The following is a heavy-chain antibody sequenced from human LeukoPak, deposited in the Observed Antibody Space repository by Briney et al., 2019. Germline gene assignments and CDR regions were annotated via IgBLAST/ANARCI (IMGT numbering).Heavy chain of an antibody. CDR2: IYHTGHT. Sequence: PSETLSLTCAVSGGSISSGIYSWNWIRQPPGMGLERIGYIYHTGHTYYNPSLKSRVTISVDRSKNQFSLKLSSVTAADTAVYYCARDSGDYPYYFDSWGQGALVTVSS. CDR1: GGSISSGIYS. V-gene: IGHV4-30-2*01. D-gene: IGHD3-10*01. CDR3: ARDSGDYPYYFDS. J-gene: IGHJ4*02.